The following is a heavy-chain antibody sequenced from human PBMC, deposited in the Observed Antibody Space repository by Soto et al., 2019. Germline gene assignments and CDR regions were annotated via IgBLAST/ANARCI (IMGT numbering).Heavy chain of an antibody. J-gene: IGHJ4*02. CDR2: INPSGGNT. CDR1: GYTFTSYY. V-gene: IGHV1-46*01. Sequence: QVQLVQSGAEVKKPGASVKVSCKASGYTFTSYYMHWVRQAPGQGLEWMGIINPSGGNTSYAQKFQGRVTMTRDTSTSTVYMELSSLRSEDTAVYYCARDSLVAFYYDSSGYFYWGQGTLVTVSS. D-gene: IGHD3-22*01. CDR3: ARDSLVAFYYDSSGYFY.